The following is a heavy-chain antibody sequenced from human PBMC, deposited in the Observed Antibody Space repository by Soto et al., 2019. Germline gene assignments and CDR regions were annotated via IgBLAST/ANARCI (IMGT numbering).Heavy chain of an antibody. D-gene: IGHD1-26*01. CDR3: ARGLRVGATSYYGMDV. Sequence: VASVKVSCKASGYTFTSYDINWVRQATGQGLEWMGWMNPNSGNTGYAQKFQGRVTMTRNTSISTAYMELSSLRSEDTAVYYCARGLRVGATSYYGMDVWGQGTTVTVSS. V-gene: IGHV1-8*01. J-gene: IGHJ6*02. CDR1: GYTFTSYD. CDR2: MNPNSGNT.